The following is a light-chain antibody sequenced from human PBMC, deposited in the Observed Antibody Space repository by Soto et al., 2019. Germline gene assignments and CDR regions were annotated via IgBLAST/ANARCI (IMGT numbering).Light chain of an antibody. CDR1: QSVSSN. CDR3: QPWNNWRT. J-gene: IGKJ1*01. V-gene: IGKV3-15*01. CDR2: GAS. Sequence: EIVMTQSPATLSVSPGERATLSCRAGQSVSSNLAWYQQKPGQAPRLLIYGASTRATGIPARFSGSGSGTDFTLPFSSLQSKDFAVFYCQPWNNWRTFGQGTKV.